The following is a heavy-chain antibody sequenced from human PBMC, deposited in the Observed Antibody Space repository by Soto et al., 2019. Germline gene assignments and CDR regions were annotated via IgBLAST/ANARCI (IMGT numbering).Heavy chain of an antibody. J-gene: IGHJ4*02. Sequence: QVQLVQSGAEVKKPGASVKVSCKASGYTFTSYAMHWVRQAPGQRLEWMGWINAGNGNTKYSQKFRGRVTITRDTSASTAYMELSSLRSEDTAVYYCARGGMITFGGPFDYWGQGTLVTVSS. V-gene: IGHV1-3*01. D-gene: IGHD3-16*01. CDR2: INAGNGNT. CDR3: ARGGMITFGGPFDY. CDR1: GYTFTSYA.